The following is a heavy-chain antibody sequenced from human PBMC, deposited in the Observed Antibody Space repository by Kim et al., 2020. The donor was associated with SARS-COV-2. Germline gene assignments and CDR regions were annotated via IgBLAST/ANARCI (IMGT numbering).Heavy chain of an antibody. J-gene: IGHJ4*02. D-gene: IGHD2-21*01. CDR3: VTQLVGNFDY. V-gene: IGHV3-23*01. CDR2: ISDAPTANT. Sequence: GGSLRLSCAASGFTFSSYTMNWVRQAPGKGLEWVSTISDAPTANTHYASSMRGLITISEDASKNTVLLQMGIRGDEAAAYYYCVTQLVGNFDYWCQET. CDR1: GFTFSSYT.